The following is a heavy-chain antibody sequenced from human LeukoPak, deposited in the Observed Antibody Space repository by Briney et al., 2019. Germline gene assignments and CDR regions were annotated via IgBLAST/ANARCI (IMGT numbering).Heavy chain of an antibody. CDR2: INPNSSGT. D-gene: IGHD3-22*01. CDR1: GYTFTGYY. CDR3: ARDNPVIAMVNTMIVVVITPKYAFDI. J-gene: IGHJ3*02. Sequence: ASVKVSCKASGYTFTGYYMHWVRQAPGQGHEWMGWINPNSSGTNYAQKFQGRVTMTRDTSISTAYMELSRLRSDDTAVYYCARDNPVIAMVNTMIVVVITPKYAFDIWGQGTMVTVSS. V-gene: IGHV1-2*02.